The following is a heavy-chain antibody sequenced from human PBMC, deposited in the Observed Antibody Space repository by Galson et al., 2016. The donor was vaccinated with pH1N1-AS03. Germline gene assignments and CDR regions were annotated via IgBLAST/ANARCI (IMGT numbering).Heavy chain of an antibody. J-gene: IGHJ6*02. D-gene: IGHD4/OR15-4a*01. CDR3: ARVSAGLTGYYYAMDV. CDR1: GYTFTSYY. Sequence: SCKASGYTFTSYYIHWVRQAPGQGREWMGIINPSDGNTNYAQRFQGRVTMTRDTSTSTVYMELSSLRSDDTAVYYCARVSAGLTGYYYAMDVWGQRTTVTVSS. CDR2: INPSDGNT. V-gene: IGHV1-46*01.